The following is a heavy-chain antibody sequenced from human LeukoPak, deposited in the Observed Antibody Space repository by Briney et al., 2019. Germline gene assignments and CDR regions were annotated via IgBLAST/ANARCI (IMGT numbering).Heavy chain of an antibody. CDR1: GFTLSSYS. CDR3: ARVGSNQWLDY. CDR2: ISGGSSTI. D-gene: IGHD6-19*01. V-gene: IGHV3-48*01. J-gene: IGHJ4*02. Sequence: GGSLRLSCAASGFTLSSYSMNWVRQAPGKGLEWVSYISGGSSTIYNADSVKGRFTISRDNAKNLLYLLMDTLRVEDTAVYYCARVGSNQWLDYWGQGTLVTASS.